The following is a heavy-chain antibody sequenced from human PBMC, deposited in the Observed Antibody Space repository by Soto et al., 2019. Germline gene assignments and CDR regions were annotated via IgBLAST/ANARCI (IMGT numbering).Heavy chain of an antibody. V-gene: IGHV4-39*01. CDR3: ARHSSGSSSSWSQV. Sequence: KPSETLSLTCTVSGGSISSSTYYWGWIRQPPGKGLEWIASIYYSGRTHHNPSLQSRVTISVDTSKNQFSLRLSSLTAAATAVYYCARHSSGSSSSWSQVWGQGTMVTVSS. CDR2: IYYSGRT. CDR1: GGSISSSTYY. D-gene: IGHD6-13*01. J-gene: IGHJ3*01.